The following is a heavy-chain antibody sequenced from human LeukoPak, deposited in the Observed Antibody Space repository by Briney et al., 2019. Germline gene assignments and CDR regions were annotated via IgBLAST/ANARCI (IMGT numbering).Heavy chain of an antibody. CDR3: ARDPVSGSRPYYFDY. V-gene: IGHV3-11*04. D-gene: IGHD1-26*01. CDR2: ISSSGSTI. J-gene: IGHJ4*02. Sequence: PGGSLRLSCAASGFTFSDYYMSWIRQAPGKGLEWVSYISSSGSTIYYADSVKGRFTISRDNAKNSLYLQMNSLRAEDTAVYYCARDPVSGSRPYYFDYWGQGTLVTVSS. CDR1: GFTFSDYY.